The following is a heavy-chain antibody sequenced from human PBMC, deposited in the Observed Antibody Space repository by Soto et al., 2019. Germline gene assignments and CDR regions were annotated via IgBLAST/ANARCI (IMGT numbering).Heavy chain of an antibody. D-gene: IGHD3-3*02. CDR3: ARDKDRQQLGGNYYYILDV. CDR1: GGTFRTSA. CDR2: IMPVFPTP. V-gene: IGHV1-69*12. J-gene: IGHJ6*02. Sequence: QVQLVQSGAEVKKPGSSVRVSCKTSGGTFRTSAISWVRQAPGQGLEWMGGIMPVFPTPDYAQKFQGRVTITAHESTSTVYMELSSLRSEDTAVYYCARDKDRQQLGGNYYYILDVWGQGTTVTVSS.